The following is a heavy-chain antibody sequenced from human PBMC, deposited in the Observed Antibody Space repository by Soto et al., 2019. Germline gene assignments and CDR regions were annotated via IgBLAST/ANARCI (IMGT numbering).Heavy chain of an antibody. CDR3: AKAPRYYDILTGPSN. D-gene: IGHD3-9*01. CDR2: ISGSGGST. J-gene: IGHJ4*02. V-gene: IGHV3-23*01. Sequence: GGSLRLSCAASGFTFSSYAMSWVRQAPGKGLEWVSAISGSGGSTYYADSVKGRFTIPRDNSKNTLYLQMNSLRAEDTAVYYCAKAPRYYDILTGPSNWGQGTLVTVSS. CDR1: GFTFSSYA.